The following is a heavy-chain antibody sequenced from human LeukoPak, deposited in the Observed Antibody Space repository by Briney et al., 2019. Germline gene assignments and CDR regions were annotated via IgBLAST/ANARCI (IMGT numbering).Heavy chain of an antibody. CDR3: ARDIWSGYYASYYFDY. D-gene: IGHD3-3*01. CDR1: GFTFSSYA. V-gene: IGHV3-30-3*01. CDR2: ISYDGSNK. Sequence: GGSLRLSCAASGFTFSSYAMHWVRQAPGKGLEWVAVISYDGSNKYYADSVKGRFTISRDNSKNTLYLQMNSLRAEDTAVYYCARDIWSGYYASYYFDYWGQGTLVTVSS. J-gene: IGHJ4*02.